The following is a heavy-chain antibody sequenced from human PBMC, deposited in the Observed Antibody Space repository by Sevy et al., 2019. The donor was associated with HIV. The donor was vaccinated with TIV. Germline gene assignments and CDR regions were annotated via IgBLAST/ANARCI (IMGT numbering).Heavy chain of an antibody. Sequence: GESLKISCKASGYSFTNYWIGWVRQMPGKGLEWMGIIYPSDSKSRYNPSFQGLVTISADKSISTAYLQWSSLKASDTAMFYGASLPPSPGVSLRNWFDPWGQGTLVTVSS. D-gene: IGHD2-8*01. J-gene: IGHJ5*02. CDR1: GYSFTNYW. CDR2: IYPSDSKS. CDR3: ASLPPSPGVSLRNWFDP. V-gene: IGHV5-51*01.